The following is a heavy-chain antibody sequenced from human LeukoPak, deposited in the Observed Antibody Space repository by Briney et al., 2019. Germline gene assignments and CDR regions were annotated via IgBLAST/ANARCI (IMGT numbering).Heavy chain of an antibody. V-gene: IGHV1-8*01. J-gene: IGHJ4*02. Sequence: VSVKVSCKASGYTFTSYDTNWVRQATGQGLEWMGWMNPNSGNTGYAQKFQGRVTMTRNTSISTAYMELSSLRSEDTAVYYCATFVEGIRYYFDYWGQGTLVTVSS. CDR1: GYTFTSYD. CDR2: MNPNSGNT. CDR3: ATFVEGIRYYFDY. D-gene: IGHD6-13*01.